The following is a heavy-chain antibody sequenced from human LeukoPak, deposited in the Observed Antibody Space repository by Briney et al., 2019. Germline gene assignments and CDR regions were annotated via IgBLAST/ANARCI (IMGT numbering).Heavy chain of an antibody. J-gene: IGHJ4*02. Sequence: GESLKISCKCSGYSFTYYWIGGLRPPREKLVEWMGISYPGDSDTRYSPSFQGQVTISADKYISTAYLQWSSLTASDTAMYYCARRIRYCSSTSCYEFDYWGQGTLVTVSS. CDR3: ARRIRYCSSTSCYEFDY. CDR2: SYPGDSDT. CDR1: GYSFTYYW. D-gene: IGHD2-2*01. V-gene: IGHV5-51*01.